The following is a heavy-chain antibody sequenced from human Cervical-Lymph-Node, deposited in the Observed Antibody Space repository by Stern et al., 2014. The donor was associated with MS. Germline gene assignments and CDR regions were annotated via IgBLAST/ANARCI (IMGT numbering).Heavy chain of an antibody. CDR3: AKWDYYDSSGYSYFDY. CDR1: GFTFDDYA. J-gene: IGHJ4*02. V-gene: IGHV3-9*01. D-gene: IGHD3-22*01. Sequence: QLVESGGGLVQPGRSLRLSCAASGFTFDDYAMHWVRQAPGKGLEWVSGISWNSGSIGYADSVKGRFTISRDNAKNSLYLQMNSLRAEDTALYYCAKWDYYDSSGYSYFDYWGQGTLVTVSS. CDR2: ISWNSGSI.